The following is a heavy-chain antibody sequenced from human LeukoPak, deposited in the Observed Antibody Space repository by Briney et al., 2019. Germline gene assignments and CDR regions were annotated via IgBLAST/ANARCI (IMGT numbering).Heavy chain of an antibody. Sequence: PGGSLRLSCAASGFTFSSYWMHWVRQAPGKGLVWVSRINSDGSITSYADSVKGRFTISRDNAKNTLYLQMNGLRAEDTAVYYCARGTGYSVFDMWGQGTMVTVSS. D-gene: IGHD1-26*01. CDR1: GFTFSSYW. CDR2: INSDGSIT. CDR3: ARGTGYSVFDM. J-gene: IGHJ3*02. V-gene: IGHV3-74*01.